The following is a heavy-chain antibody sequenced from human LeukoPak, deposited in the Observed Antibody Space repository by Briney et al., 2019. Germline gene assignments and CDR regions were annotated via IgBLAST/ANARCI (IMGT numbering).Heavy chain of an antibody. CDR2: IYTSGST. CDR3: ARDAFLEWSPIQTFDI. Sequence: PSGTLSLTCNVSGGSISSYYWSWIRQPAGKGLEWIGRIYTSGSTNYNPSLKSRVTMSVDTSKNQFSLKLSSVTAADTAVYYCARDAFLEWSPIQTFDIWGQGTMVTVSS. J-gene: IGHJ3*02. D-gene: IGHD3-3*01. V-gene: IGHV4-4*07. CDR1: GGSISSYY.